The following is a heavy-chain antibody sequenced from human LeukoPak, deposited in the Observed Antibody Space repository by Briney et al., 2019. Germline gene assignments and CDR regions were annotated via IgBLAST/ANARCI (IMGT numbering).Heavy chain of an antibody. J-gene: IGHJ6*03. CDR2: ISSSSSTI. V-gene: IGHV3-48*04. Sequence: GGSLRLSCAASGFTFSSYSMNWVRQAPGKGLEWVPYISSSSSTIYYADSVKGRFTISRDNAKNSLYLQMNSLRAEDTAVYYCAKNRNEYYYYMDVWGKGTTVTVSS. CDR1: GFTFSSYS. CDR3: AKNRNEYYYYMDV. D-gene: IGHD1-14*01.